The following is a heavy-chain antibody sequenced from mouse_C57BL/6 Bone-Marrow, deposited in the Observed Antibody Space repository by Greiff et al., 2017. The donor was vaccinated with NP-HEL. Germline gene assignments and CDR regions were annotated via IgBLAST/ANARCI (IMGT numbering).Heavy chain of an antibody. D-gene: IGHD2-4*01. J-gene: IGHJ4*01. Sequence: VQLQQSGPGLVQPSQSLSITCTVSGFSLTSYGVHWVRQSPGKGLEWLGVIWRGGSTDYNAAFMSRLSITKYNSKSQVFFKMNSLQADDTAIYYCAKNYDYDQSYYYYAMDYWGQGTSVTVSS. CDR1: GFSLTSYG. CDR2: IWRGGST. CDR3: AKNYDYDQSYYYYAMDY. V-gene: IGHV2-5*01.